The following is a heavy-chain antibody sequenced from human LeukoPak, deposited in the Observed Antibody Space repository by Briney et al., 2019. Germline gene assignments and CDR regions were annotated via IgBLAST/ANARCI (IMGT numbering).Heavy chain of an antibody. CDR1: GSTFSSYA. CDR3: ARDWRIQLERPTVYYYGMDV. V-gene: IGHV1-69*01. CDR2: IIPIFGTA. J-gene: IGHJ6*02. Sequence: SVKVSCKASGSTFSSYAICCLRQAPGQELEWMGGIIPIFGTANYAQKFQGRVTITADESTSTAYMELSSLRSEDTAVYYCARDWRIQLERPTVYYYGMDVWGQGTTVTVS. D-gene: IGHD1-1*01.